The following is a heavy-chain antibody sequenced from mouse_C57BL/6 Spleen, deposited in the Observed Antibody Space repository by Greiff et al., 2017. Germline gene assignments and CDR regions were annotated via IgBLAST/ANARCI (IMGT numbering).Heavy chain of an antibody. Sequence: VQLQQPGAELVKPGASVKLSCKASGYTFTSYWMQWVKQRPGQGLEWIGEIDPSDSYTNYNQKFKGKATLTVDTSSSTAYMQLSSLTSEDSAVYYCASPMDYWGQGTSVTVSS. V-gene: IGHV1-50*01. CDR3: ASPMDY. J-gene: IGHJ4*01. CDR1: GYTFTSYW. CDR2: IDPSDSYT.